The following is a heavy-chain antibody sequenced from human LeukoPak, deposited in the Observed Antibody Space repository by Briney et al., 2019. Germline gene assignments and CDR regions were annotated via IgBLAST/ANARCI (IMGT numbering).Heavy chain of an antibody. J-gene: IGHJ4*02. CDR1: GFTFSSYA. V-gene: IGHV3-23*01. CDR3: AKRYNSEYLAPVQN. Sequence: GGSLRLSCAASGFTFSSYAMTWVRQAPGKGLEWVSTVSISGGGTYYADSVKGRFTISRDNSKNTLYLQMKSLRAEDTAVYYCAKRYNSEYLAPVQNWGQGTLVTVSS. CDR2: VSISGGGT. D-gene: IGHD1-1*01.